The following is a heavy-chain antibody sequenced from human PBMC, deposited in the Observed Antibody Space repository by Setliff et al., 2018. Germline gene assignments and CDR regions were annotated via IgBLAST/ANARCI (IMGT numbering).Heavy chain of an antibody. CDR1: GFTFSAFA. CDR2: ISRDTDYT. CDR3: ARISRLYTSSWDDY. V-gene: IGHV3-21*01. J-gene: IGHJ4*02. Sequence: GSLRLSCAASGFTFSAFAMHWVRQAPGKGLEWISGISRDTDYTYYAESVKGRFTIFRDNAKNSVYLQMNRLRAEDTAVYYCARISRLYTSSWDDYWGRGTLVTVSS. D-gene: IGHD6-13*01.